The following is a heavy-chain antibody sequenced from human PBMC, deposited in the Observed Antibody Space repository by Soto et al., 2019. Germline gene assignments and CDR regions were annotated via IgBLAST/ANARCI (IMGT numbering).Heavy chain of an antibody. Sequence: ASVKVSCKASGDTFTSYAMHWVRQAPGQRLEWMGWINAGNGNTKYSQKFQGRVTITADESTSTAYMELSSLRSEDTAVYYCEFGSSPADDFDYWGQGTLVTVSS. J-gene: IGHJ4*02. CDR2: INAGNGNT. V-gene: IGHV1-3*01. CDR1: GDTFTSYA. CDR3: EFGSSPADDFDY. D-gene: IGHD6-6*01.